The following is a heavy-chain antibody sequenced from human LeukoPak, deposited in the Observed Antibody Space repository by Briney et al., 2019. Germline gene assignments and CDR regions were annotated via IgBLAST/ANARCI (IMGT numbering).Heavy chain of an antibody. CDR1: GYNLNTYH. D-gene: IGHD3-16*01. CDR3: ATEYVRTHYFDW. Sequence: GASVTVSCTASGYNLNTYHMHWVRQAPGQGREWMGIITSTGSTTICAQKFQGRVTMTRDTSTRTVYMDLSSLRSDDTAVYYCATEYVRTHYFDWWGQGTLVTLST. CDR2: ITSTGSTT. V-gene: IGHV1-46*02. J-gene: IGHJ4*02.